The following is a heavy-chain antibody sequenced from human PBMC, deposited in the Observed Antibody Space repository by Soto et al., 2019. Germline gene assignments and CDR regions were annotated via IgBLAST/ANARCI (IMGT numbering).Heavy chain of an antibody. V-gene: IGHV4-30-4*01. CDR3: ARFSADDSEVGGLLFDY. D-gene: IGHD1-26*01. Sequence: QVQLQESGPGLVKPSQTLSLTCTVSGGSISSGDYYWSWIRQPPGKGLEWIGYIYYSGSTYYNPSLKSRVTISVDTSKNQFSLKLSSVTAADTAVYYCARFSADDSEVGGLLFDYWGQGTLVTVSS. CDR2: IYYSGST. CDR1: GGSISSGDYY. J-gene: IGHJ4*02.